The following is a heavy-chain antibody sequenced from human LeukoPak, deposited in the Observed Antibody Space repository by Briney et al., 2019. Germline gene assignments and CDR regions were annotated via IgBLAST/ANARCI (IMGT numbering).Heavy chain of an antibody. J-gene: IGHJ4*02. V-gene: IGHV3-23*01. CDR2: ISGSAGST. Sequence: GGSPRLSCAASGFTFGSYAMSWVRQSPGKGLEWVSAISGSAGSTYYTDSVKGRFTISRDNSKGTVSLQMNSLRPEDTAVYYCAKDDAWLQYGDWGRGTLVTVSS. D-gene: IGHD5-24*01. CDR1: GFTFGSYA. CDR3: AKDDAWLQYGD.